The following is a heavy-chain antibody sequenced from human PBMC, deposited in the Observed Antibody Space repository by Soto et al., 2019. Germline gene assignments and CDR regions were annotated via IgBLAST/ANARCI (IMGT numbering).Heavy chain of an antibody. CDR3: ARKPRYSFPTSADLAS. V-gene: IGHV1-69*13. D-gene: IGHD5-18*01. CDR2: ITPIYPTA. Sequence: SVKVSCKASGGTFYTYTFSWVRQAPGQGLEWMGSITPIYPTANYAEKFQGRLTVTADGSTNTAYMELNSLTSEDTAVYYCARKPRYSFPTSADLASWGKGPLVPV. J-gene: IGHJ5*02. CDR1: GGTFYTYT.